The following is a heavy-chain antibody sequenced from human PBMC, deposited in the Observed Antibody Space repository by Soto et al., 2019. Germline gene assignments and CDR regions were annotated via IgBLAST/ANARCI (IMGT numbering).Heavy chain of an antibody. Sequence: GGSLRLSCAASGFTFSSYAMSWVRQAPGKGLEWVSAISGSGGSTYYADSVKGRFTISKDNSKNTLYLQMNSLRAEDTAVYYCAKVPMTTVTSYYFDYWGQGTLVTVSS. V-gene: IGHV3-23*01. D-gene: IGHD4-17*01. CDR3: AKVPMTTVTSYYFDY. CDR2: ISGSGGST. J-gene: IGHJ4*02. CDR1: GFTFSSYA.